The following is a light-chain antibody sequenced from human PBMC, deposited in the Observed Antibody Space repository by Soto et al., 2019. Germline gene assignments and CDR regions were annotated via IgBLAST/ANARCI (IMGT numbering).Light chain of an antibody. J-gene: IGKJ1*01. V-gene: IGKV3-11*01. CDR3: QQRSDWPWT. CDR1: QSVSSY. CDR2: EAS. Sequence: EIVLTQSPATLSFSPGERATLSCRASQSVSSYLAWYQQKPAQAPRLLMYEASNRATGIPARFSGGGSGTDFTLPISSLEPEDFAVYYCQQRSDWPWTFGHGTKVEI.